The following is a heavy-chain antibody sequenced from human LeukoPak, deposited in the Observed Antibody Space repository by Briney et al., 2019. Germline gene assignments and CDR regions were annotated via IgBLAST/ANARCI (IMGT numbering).Heavy chain of an antibody. D-gene: IGHD2-2*01. CDR2: INHSGST. V-gene: IGHV4-34*01. CDR1: GGSFSGYY. J-gene: IGHJ4*02. CDR3: ASGRGTTRALEKDIVVVPAEVGFDY. Sequence: SETLSLTCAVYGGSFSGYYWSWIRQPPGQGLEWIGEINHSGSTNYNPSLKSRVTISVDKSKNQFSLKLSSVTAADTAVYYCASGRGTTRALEKDIVVVPAEVGFDYWGQGTLVTVSS.